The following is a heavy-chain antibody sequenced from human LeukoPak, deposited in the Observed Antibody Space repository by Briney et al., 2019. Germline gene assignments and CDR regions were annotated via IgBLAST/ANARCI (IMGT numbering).Heavy chain of an antibody. CDR1: GFTFSSYA. V-gene: IGHV3-30*04. J-gene: IGHJ6*02. CDR2: ISYDGSNK. CDR3: AKEKVPLYYYYYGMDV. Sequence: GGSLRLSCAASGFTFSSYAMHWVRQAPGKGLEWVAVISYDGSNKYYADSVKGRFTISRDNSKNTLYLQMNSLRAEDTAVYYCAKEKVPLYYYYYGMDVWGQGTTVTVSS.